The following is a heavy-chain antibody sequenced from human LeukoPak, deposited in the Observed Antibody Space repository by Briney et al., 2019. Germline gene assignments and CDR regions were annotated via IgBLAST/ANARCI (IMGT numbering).Heavy chain of an antibody. CDR1: GFXFSRFT. CDR3: ARSCGGDCYSSHRYYFDS. Sequence: GGSLRLSCEASGFXFSRFTMNWVRQAPGKGLEWVSAISGSSTYIYYADSVKGRFTISRDDARNSLFLQMNSLRAEDTALYYCARSCGGDCYSSHRYYFDSWGQGSLVTVSS. CDR2: ISGSSTYI. J-gene: IGHJ4*02. V-gene: IGHV3-21*01. D-gene: IGHD2-21*02.